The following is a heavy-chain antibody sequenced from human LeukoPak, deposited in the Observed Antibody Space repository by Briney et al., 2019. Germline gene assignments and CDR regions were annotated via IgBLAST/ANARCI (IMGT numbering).Heavy chain of an antibody. V-gene: IGHV1-2*02. CDR2: INSNSAGT. Sequence: AAVKVSCKSSGYSFNDKCLHFVRQAPVQGLEWMGSINSNSAGTNYAQKFQGRVTMTTDTSMSTAYMELSRLTSDDTAVYYCARAGGRSWFDPWGQGTLVTVSS. J-gene: IGHJ5*02. CDR1: GYSFNDKC. CDR3: ARAGGRSWFDP.